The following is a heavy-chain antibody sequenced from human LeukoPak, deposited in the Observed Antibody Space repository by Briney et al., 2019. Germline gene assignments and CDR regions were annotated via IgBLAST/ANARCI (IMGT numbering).Heavy chain of an antibody. Sequence: GGSLRLSCAASGFTFSSYAMHWVRPAPGKGLEWVAVISYDGSNKYYADSVKGRFTISRDNSKNTLYLQMNSLRAEDTAVYYCARGRQWRGAFDIWGQGTMVTVSS. CDR2: ISYDGSNK. J-gene: IGHJ3*02. V-gene: IGHV3-30*04. CDR1: GFTFSSYA. D-gene: IGHD6-19*01. CDR3: ARGRQWRGAFDI.